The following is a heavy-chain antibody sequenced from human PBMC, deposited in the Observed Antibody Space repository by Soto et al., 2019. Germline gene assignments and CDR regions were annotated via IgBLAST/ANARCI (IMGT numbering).Heavy chain of an antibody. D-gene: IGHD6-19*01. Sequence: GGSLRLSCAASGFTFSSFAMSWVRQTPGKGLEWVSSISGSGDDTDYADSVKGRFTMSRDNSKNTLYLQMNSLRAEDTAVYYCAKDLWLVLLGNSFDIWGQGTMVTVSS. J-gene: IGHJ3*02. CDR2: ISGSGDDT. CDR1: GFTFSSFA. CDR3: AKDLWLVLLGNSFDI. V-gene: IGHV3-23*01.